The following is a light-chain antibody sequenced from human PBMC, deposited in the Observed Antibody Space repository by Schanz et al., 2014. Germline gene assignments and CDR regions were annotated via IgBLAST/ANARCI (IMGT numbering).Light chain of an antibody. CDR1: SSDVGGYNY. Sequence: QSALTQPASVSGSPGQPITISCTGTSSDVGGYNYVSWYQQHPGKAPKLMIYDVSNRPSGVSNRFSGSKSGNTASLTISGLQAEDEADYYCSSYTSSSTLVFGGGTKLTV. V-gene: IGLV2-14*01. CDR2: DVS. CDR3: SSYTSSSTLV. J-gene: IGLJ3*02.